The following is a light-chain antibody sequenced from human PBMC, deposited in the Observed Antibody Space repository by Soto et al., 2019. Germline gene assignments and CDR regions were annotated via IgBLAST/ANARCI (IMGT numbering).Light chain of an antibody. V-gene: IGKV3-20*01. CDR2: GTS. CDR3: QQYGSLPYT. J-gene: IGKJ2*01. Sequence: EIVLTQSPGTLSLSPGERATLSCRASQSVSNTYLAWDQQKPGQAPRLLIYGTSSRATGIPDRFSGSGSGTDFTLTISRLEPEDFAVYYCQQYGSLPYTFGQGTKLEIK. CDR1: QSVSNTY.